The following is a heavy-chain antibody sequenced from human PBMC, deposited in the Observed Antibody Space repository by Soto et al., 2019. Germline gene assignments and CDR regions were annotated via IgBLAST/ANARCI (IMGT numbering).Heavy chain of an antibody. V-gene: IGHV4-59*01. Sequence: QVQLQESGPGLVKPSETLSLTCTVSGDSITSYYWSWIRQPPGKALEWIGYIYYNGSTDNNPSLKRRVTISLDPAKKQFSLKLKSVTAADTAVYYCARDLGIGSGPFDAWGQGTMVTVSA. J-gene: IGHJ3*01. CDR1: GDSITSYY. CDR3: ARDLGIGSGPFDA. CDR2: IYYNGST. D-gene: IGHD2-2*03.